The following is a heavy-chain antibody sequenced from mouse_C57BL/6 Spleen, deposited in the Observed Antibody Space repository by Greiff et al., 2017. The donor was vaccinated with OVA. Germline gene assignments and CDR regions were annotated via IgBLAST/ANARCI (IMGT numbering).Heavy chain of an antibody. CDR2: IDPSDSET. CDR1: GYTFTSYW. V-gene: IGHV1-52*01. J-gene: IGHJ3*01. D-gene: IGHD1-1*01. CDR3: ARSGAYYYGSSYWCAY. Sequence: QVQLQQPGAELVRPGSSVKLSCKASGYTFTSYWMHWVKQRPIQGLEWIGNIDPSDSETHYNQKFKDKATLTVDKSSSTAYMQLSSLTSEDSAVYYCARSGAYYYGSSYWCAYWGQGTLVTVSA.